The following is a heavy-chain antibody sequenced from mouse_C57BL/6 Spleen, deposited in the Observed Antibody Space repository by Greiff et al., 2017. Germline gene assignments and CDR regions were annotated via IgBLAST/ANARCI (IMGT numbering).Heavy chain of an antibody. V-gene: IGHV1-80*01. CDR2: IYPGDGDT. CDR1: GYAFSSYW. Sequence: VQLQQSGAELVKPGASVKISCKASGYAFSSYWMNWVKQRPGKGLEWIGQIYPGDGDTNYNGKFKCKATLTADKSSSTAYMQLSSLTSEDSAVYFCARSITTVVADAMDYWGQGTSVTVSS. J-gene: IGHJ4*01. D-gene: IGHD1-1*01. CDR3: ARSITTVVADAMDY.